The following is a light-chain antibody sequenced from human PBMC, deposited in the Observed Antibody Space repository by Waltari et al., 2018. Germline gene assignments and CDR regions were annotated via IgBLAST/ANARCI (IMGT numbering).Light chain of an antibody. Sequence: QSALTQPASVSGSPGQSITISCTGTTSDVGAYSSVSWYQQHPGKAPKLLIYEVTYRPSGVSDRLPGSKSGNTDSLTISGLQAQDEADYYCGSHTSSNTLIFGGGTKLTVL. CDR1: TSDVGAYSS. CDR3: GSHTSSNTLI. V-gene: IGLV2-14*01. J-gene: IGLJ2*01. CDR2: EVT.